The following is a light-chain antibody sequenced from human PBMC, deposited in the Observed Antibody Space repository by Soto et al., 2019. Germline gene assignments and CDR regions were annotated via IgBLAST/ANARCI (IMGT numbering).Light chain of an antibody. Sequence: QSALTQPASVSGSPGQSITISCIGTSSDVGAYKYVSWYQQYPGKAPKLMIYEVSNRPSGVSNRFSGAKSGNTASLTISGLQAEDEADYYCSSFTTTTTQYVFGTGTNSPS. CDR3: SSFTTTTTQYV. CDR2: EVS. J-gene: IGLJ1*01. CDR1: SSDVGAYKY. V-gene: IGLV2-14*01.